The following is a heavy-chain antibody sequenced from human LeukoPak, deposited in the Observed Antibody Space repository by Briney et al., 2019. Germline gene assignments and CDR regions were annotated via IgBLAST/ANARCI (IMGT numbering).Heavy chain of an antibody. D-gene: IGHD1-1*01. J-gene: IGHJ4*02. CDR3: ARRPAEVQYREYFDY. CDR1: GGSIISSSFS. Sequence: SDTLSLTCTVSGGSIISSSFSWGWIRQPPGKGLEWIGNFYYNGRTYYNPSLKSRVTISADTSKNQFSLILNSVSAADTAVYYCARRPAEVQYREYFDYWGQGTLVTVSS. CDR2: FYYNGRT. V-gene: IGHV4-39*01.